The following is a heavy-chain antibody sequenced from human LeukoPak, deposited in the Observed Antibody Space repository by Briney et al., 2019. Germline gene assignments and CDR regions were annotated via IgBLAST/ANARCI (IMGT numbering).Heavy chain of an antibody. CDR2: INPNSGAT. D-gene: IGHD6-13*01. CDR1: GYIFTNYY. V-gene: IGHV1-2*02. Sequence: ASVKVSCKASGYIFTNYYLYWVRQAPGQGLEWMGWINPNSGATNSAQKFQGRVTMTRDTSISTAYMELSRLTSDDTAVYYCARGKAGTFYYWGQGTLVTVSS. CDR3: ARGKAGTFYY. J-gene: IGHJ4*02.